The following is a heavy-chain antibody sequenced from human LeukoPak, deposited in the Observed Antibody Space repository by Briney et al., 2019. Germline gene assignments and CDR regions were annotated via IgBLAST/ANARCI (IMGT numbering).Heavy chain of an antibody. D-gene: IGHD1-26*01. CDR3: ARAGRSGGYGYYFDY. J-gene: IGHJ4*02. Sequence: PSETLSLTCTVSGGSISSGDYYWSWIRQPPGKGLEWIGYIYYSGSANNNPSLKSRVTISVDTSKNQFSLKLSSVTAADTAVYYCARAGRSGGYGYYFDYWGQGTLVTVSS. V-gene: IGHV4-61*08. CDR1: GGSISSGDYY. CDR2: IYYSGSA.